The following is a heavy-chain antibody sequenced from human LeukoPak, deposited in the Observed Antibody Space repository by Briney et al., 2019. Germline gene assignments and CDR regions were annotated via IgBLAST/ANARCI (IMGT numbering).Heavy chain of an antibody. CDR3: AKGGLMTVVDY. CDR1: GFTFSASA. CDR2: LSSGGGIT. Sequence: GGSLRLSCAASGFTFSASAMSWVRQAPGKGLEWVSTLSSGGGITFYADYVRGRFTISRDNSKNTLYLQMNSLKDEDTAVYYCAKGGLMTVVDYWGQGTLVIVSS. V-gene: IGHV3-23*01. D-gene: IGHD2-15*01. J-gene: IGHJ4*02.